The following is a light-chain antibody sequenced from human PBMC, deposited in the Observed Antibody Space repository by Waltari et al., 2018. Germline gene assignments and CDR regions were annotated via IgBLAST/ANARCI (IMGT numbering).Light chain of an antibody. CDR1: QSVSRV. CDR2: GAS. J-gene: IGKJ1*01. Sequence: EIVLTKSPGTLSLSPGERATLSCRASQSVSRVLAWYQQKPGQAPRLLIYGASNRATGIPDRFSGSGSGTDFSLTISRLEPEDFAVYYCQHYVRLPVTFGQGTKVEIK. V-gene: IGKV3-20*01. CDR3: QHYVRLPVT.